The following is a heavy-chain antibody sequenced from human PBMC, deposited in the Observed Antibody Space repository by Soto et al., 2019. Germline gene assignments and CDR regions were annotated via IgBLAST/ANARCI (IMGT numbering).Heavy chain of an antibody. D-gene: IGHD3-3*01. CDR1: GGSVSSGSYY. CDR3: ARDPWSWSGYYYYGMDV. J-gene: IGHJ6*02. Sequence: SETLSLTCTVSGGSVSSGSYYCSWIRQPPGKGLEWIGYIYYSGSTNYNPSLKSRVTISVDTSKNQFSLKLSSVTAADTAVYYCARDPWSWSGYYYYGMDVWGQGTTVTVSS. V-gene: IGHV4-61*01. CDR2: IYYSGST.